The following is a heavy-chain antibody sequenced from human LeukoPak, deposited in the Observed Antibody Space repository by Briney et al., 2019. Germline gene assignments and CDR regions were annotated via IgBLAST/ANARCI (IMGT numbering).Heavy chain of an antibody. CDR1: GFTFSSYE. J-gene: IGHJ6*03. V-gene: IGHV3-48*03. Sequence: PGGSLRLSCAASGFTFSSYEMNWVRQAPGKGLEWVSYISSSGSAIYNADSVKGRFTISRDNAKNSLYLQMNSLRAEDTAVYYCARAITMVRGVSHYYYMDVWGKGTTVTISS. CDR2: ISSSGSAI. CDR3: ARAITMVRGVSHYYYMDV. D-gene: IGHD3-10*01.